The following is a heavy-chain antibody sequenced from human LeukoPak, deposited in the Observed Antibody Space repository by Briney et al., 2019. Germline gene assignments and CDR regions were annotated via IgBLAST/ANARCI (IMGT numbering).Heavy chain of an antibody. CDR3: ARENKWLPTSDAFDI. J-gene: IGHJ3*02. D-gene: IGHD3-22*01. CDR2: INSDGSST. V-gene: IGHV3-74*01. CDR1: GFTFDDYG. Sequence: GGSLRLSCAASGFTFDDYGMSWVRQAPGKRLVWVSRINSDGSSTSYADSVKGRFTISRDNAKNTLYLQMNSLRAEDTAVYYCARENKWLPTSDAFDIWGQGTMVTVSS.